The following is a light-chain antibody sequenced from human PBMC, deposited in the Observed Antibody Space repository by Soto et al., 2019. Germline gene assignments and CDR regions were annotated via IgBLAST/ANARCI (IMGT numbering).Light chain of an antibody. CDR2: QAS. V-gene: IGKV1-5*03. CDR1: QDIDTW. J-gene: IGKJ1*01. Sequence: DIQMTQSPSTLSASVGDRVTITCRASQDIDTWLAWFQQRPGKVPKLLISQASTLENGVPSRFSGSGSGTEFTLTISSLQPDDFATYFCQQYHTYGWSFGQGSKVEIK. CDR3: QQYHTYGWS.